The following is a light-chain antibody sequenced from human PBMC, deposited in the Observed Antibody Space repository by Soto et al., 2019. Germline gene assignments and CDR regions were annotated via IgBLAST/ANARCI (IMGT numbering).Light chain of an antibody. CDR3: CSYAGSFWV. J-gene: IGLJ3*02. CDR2: DVI. V-gene: IGLV2-11*01. CDR1: SSDVGGSKY. Sequence: QSVLTQPRSVSGSPGQSVTISCTGTSSDVGGSKYVSWYQQHPGKAPKLMIYDVIERPSGVPDRFSGSKSGNTASLTISGLQAEDGGDYYCCSYAGSFWVFGGGTQLTVL.